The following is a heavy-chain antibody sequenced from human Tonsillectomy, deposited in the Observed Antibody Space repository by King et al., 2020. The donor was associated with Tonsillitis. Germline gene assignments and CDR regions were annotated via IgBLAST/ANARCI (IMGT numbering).Heavy chain of an antibody. V-gene: IGHV3-30*18. D-gene: IGHD2-21*01. CDR1: S. J-gene: IGHJ4*02. Sequence: SVHWVRQAPGKGLEWVGVISYEGSNKYYADSVKGRITISRDNSKNTLYLQMKSPRAEDTAVYFCAKAGGIYCGGNCYYYWGQRILVTVSS. CDR2: ISYEGSNK. CDR3: AKAGGIYCGGNCYYY.